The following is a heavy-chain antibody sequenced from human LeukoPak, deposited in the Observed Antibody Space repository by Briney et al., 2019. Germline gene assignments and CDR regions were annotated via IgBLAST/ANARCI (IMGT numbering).Heavy chain of an antibody. CDR3: ARGVRYYYGSGDAFDI. Sequence: SETLSLTCTVSGGSISSGSYYWSWIRQPAGKGLEWIGRIYTSGSTNYNPSLKSRVTISVDTSKNQFSLKLSSVTAADTAVYYCARGVRYYYGSGDAFDIWGQGTMVTASS. V-gene: IGHV4-61*02. CDR1: GGSISSGSYY. J-gene: IGHJ3*02. CDR2: IYTSGST. D-gene: IGHD3-10*01.